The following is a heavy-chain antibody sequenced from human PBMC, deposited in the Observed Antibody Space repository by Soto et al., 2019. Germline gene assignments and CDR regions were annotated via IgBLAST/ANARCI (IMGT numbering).Heavy chain of an antibody. V-gene: IGHV4-4*07. J-gene: IGHJ2*01. Sequence: QVQLQESGPGLVKPSETLSLTCTVSGVSITPYFWSWIRQPAGEAPEWLGHIYASGRTTYNPSLKSRVTMFVSQTQGSLRLTSVTAAETAVYYCARHFDVDPSLDNYYFDLWGRGALVTVSS. CDR2: IYASGRT. CDR3: ARHFDVDPSLDNYYFDL. D-gene: IGHD3-9*01. CDR1: GVSITPYF.